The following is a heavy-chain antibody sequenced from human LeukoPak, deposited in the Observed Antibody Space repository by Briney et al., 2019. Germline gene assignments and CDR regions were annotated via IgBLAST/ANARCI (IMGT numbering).Heavy chain of an antibody. CDR2: ISSSSSYI. D-gene: IGHD3-16*01. CDR1: GFTFSSYS. J-gene: IGHJ5*02. CDR3: AGDFGGRGEVDP. Sequence: GGSLRLSCAASGFTFSSYSMNWVRQAPGKGLEWVSSISSSSSYIYYADSVKGRSTISRDNAKNSLYLQMNSLRAEDTAVYYCAGDFGGRGEVDPWGQGTLVTVSS. V-gene: IGHV3-21*01.